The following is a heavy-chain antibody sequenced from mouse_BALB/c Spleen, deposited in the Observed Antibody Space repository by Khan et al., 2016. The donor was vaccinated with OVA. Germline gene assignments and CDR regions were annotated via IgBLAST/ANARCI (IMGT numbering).Heavy chain of an antibody. CDR3: ARRNYFGYTFAY. CDR2: ISPGSGDT. J-gene: IGHJ3*01. CDR1: GYTFTDYY. Sequence: QVQLQQSGAELARPGASVKLSCMASGYTFTDYYINWVKQRTGQGLEWIGEISPGSGDTYYNEKFKGKATLTADKSSSTVYMQLSSLTAEASVVYFCARRNYFGYTFAYWGQGTLVTVSA. D-gene: IGHD1-2*01. V-gene: IGHV1-77*01.